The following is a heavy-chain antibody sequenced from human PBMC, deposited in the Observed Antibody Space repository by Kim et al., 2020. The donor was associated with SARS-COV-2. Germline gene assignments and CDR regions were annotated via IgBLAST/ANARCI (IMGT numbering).Heavy chain of an antibody. CDR3: ARLYYYDSSGHSV. D-gene: IGHD3-22*01. J-gene: IGHJ4*02. CDR2: IYYSGST. CDR1: GGSISSSSYY. Sequence: SETLSLTCTVSGGSISSSSYYWGWIRQPPGKGLEWIGSIYYSGSTYYNPSLKSRVTISVDTSKNQFSLKLSSVTAADTAVYYCARLYYYDSSGHSVWGQGTLVTVSS. V-gene: IGHV4-39*01.